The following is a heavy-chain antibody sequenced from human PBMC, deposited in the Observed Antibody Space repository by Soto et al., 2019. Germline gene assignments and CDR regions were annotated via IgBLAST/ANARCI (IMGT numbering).Heavy chain of an antibody. Sequence: QVQLVESGGGVVQPGRSLRLSCAASGFTFSSYGMHWVRQAPGKGLEWVAVIWYDGSNKYYADSVKGRFTISRDNSKXXXXXXXXXXXXXXXXXXXXXXXXXXXXXXXXLDYWGQGTLVTVSS. CDR2: IWYDGSNK. V-gene: IGHV3-33*01. J-gene: IGHJ4*02. CDR3: XXXXXXXXXXXXLDY. CDR1: GFTFSSYG.